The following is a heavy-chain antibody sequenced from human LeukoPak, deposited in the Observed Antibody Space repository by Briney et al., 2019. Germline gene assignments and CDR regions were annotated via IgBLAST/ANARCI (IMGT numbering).Heavy chain of an antibody. D-gene: IGHD1-26*01. V-gene: IGHV5-51*01. CDR1: GYSFSSYW. CDR2: IYPGDSYT. CDR3: ARRVGATGWFDP. Sequence: GESLKISCKGSGYSFSSYWIGWVRQMPGKGLEWMGIIYPGDSYTNYSPSFQGHVTISADKSISTAYLQWSSLKASDTAMYYCARRVGATGWFDPWGQGTLVTVSS. J-gene: IGHJ5*02.